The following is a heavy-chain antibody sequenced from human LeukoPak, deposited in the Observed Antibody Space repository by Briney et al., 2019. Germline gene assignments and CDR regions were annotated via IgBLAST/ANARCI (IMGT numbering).Heavy chain of an antibody. D-gene: IGHD6-13*01. CDR3: ARGRPIAGYYYYYGMDV. V-gene: IGHV4-34*01. CDR1: GGSFSGYY. CDR2: INHSGST. J-gene: IGHJ6*02. Sequence: SETLSLTCAVYGGSFSGYYWSWIRQPPGKGLEWIGEINHSGSTNYNPSLKGRVTISVDTSKNQFFLKLSSVTAADTAVYYCARGRPIAGYYYYYGMDVWGQGTTVTVSS.